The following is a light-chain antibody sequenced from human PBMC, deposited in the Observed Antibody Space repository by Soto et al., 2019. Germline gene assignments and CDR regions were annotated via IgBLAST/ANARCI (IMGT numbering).Light chain of an antibody. J-gene: IGKJ5*01. Sequence: EIVLTKSPATLPLSPGESATLSCRASQSVTKYLVWYQQKPGQAPRLLISDASYMATGIPARFSGSGSGTDFTLTISSLEPEDFALYYCQQRSDWPITFGQGTRLEIK. CDR1: QSVTKY. CDR3: QQRSDWPIT. V-gene: IGKV3-11*01. CDR2: DAS.